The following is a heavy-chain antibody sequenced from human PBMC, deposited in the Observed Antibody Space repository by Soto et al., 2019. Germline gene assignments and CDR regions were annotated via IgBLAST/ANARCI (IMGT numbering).Heavy chain of an antibody. J-gene: IGHJ4*02. Sequence: GGSLRLSCAASGFTFSYYGLHWVRHAPGKGLEWVAGISYDGSNRYYGDSVEGRFSISRDNPNNTLYLQMNSLRDEDTAVYYCAKGGRIPTSSVDYWGQGTLVTVSS. D-gene: IGHD2-2*01. V-gene: IGHV3-30*18. CDR2: ISYDGSNR. CDR3: AKGGRIPTSSVDY. CDR1: GFTFSYYG.